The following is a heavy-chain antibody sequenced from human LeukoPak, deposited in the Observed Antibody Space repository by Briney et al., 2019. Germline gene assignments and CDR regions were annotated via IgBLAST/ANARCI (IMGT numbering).Heavy chain of an antibody. CDR3: ARDRIPAAIQDAFDI. CDR2: ISAYNGNT. CDR1: GYTFTSYG. J-gene: IGHJ3*02. V-gene: IGHV1-18*01. D-gene: IGHD2-2*02. Sequence: ASVKVSCKASGYTFTSYGISWVRPAPGQGLEWMGWISAYNGNTNYAQKLQGRVTMTTDTSTSTAYMELRSLRSDDTAVYYCARDRIPAAIQDAFDIWGQGTMVTVSS.